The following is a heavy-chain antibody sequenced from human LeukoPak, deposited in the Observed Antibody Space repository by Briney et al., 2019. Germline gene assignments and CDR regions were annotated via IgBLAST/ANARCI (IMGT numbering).Heavy chain of an antibody. CDR1: GGSISSGSYY. J-gene: IGHJ4*02. CDR3: AILRAYCGGDCYSSFDY. V-gene: IGHV4-61*02. D-gene: IGHD2-21*02. CDR2: IYTSGST. Sequence: PSETLSLTCTVSGGSISSGSYYWSWIRQPAGKGLEWIGRIYTSGSTNYNPSLKSRVTISVDTSKNQFSLKLSSVTAADTAVYYCAILRAYCGGDCYSSFDYWGQGTLVTVPS.